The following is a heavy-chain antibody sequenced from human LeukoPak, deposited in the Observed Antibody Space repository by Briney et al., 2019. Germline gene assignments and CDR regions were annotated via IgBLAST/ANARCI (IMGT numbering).Heavy chain of an antibody. V-gene: IGHV3-33*01. D-gene: IGHD3-10*01. CDR3: ARGGELLYLSKPADY. Sequence: AGGSLRLSCAASGFTFSSYGMHWVRQAPGKGLEWVAVIWYDGSNKYYADSVKGRFTISRDNSKNTLYLQMNSLRAEDTAVYYCARGGELLYLSKPADYWGQGTLVTVSS. J-gene: IGHJ4*02. CDR2: IWYDGSNK. CDR1: GFTFSSYG.